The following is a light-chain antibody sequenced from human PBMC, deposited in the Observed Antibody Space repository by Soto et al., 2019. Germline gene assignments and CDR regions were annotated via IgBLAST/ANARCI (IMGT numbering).Light chain of an antibody. V-gene: IGLV1-47*02. Sequence: QPVLPQPPSASGTPGQRVFISCSGGSSNIGGTNYAYWYQQLPGAAPKLLMHSNNLRPSGVPERISGSKSGTSASLAISGLRSEDEAVYYCSSWDDRLGAVIFGGGTKRAVL. CDR3: SSWDDRLGAVI. CDR1: SSNIGGTNY. J-gene: IGLJ2*01. CDR2: SNN.